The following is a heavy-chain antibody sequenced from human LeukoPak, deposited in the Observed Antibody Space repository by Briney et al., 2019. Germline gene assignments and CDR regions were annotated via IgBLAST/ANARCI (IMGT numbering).Heavy chain of an antibody. CDR2: IYHSGST. J-gene: IGHJ4*02. CDR3: ARLRMGMGSVDY. V-gene: IGHV4-38-2*01. CDR1: GYSISSGYY. Sequence: PSETLSLTCVVSGYSISSGYYWGWIRQPPGKGLEWIGSIYHSGSTYYNPSLKSRVTISVDTSKNQFSLKLSSVTAADTAVYYCARLRMGMGSVDYWGQGTLVTVSS. D-gene: IGHD7-27*01.